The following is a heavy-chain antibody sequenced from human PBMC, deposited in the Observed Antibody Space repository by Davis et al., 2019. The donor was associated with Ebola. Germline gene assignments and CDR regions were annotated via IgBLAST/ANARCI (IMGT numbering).Heavy chain of an antibody. CDR2: IYPGDSDT. D-gene: IGHD3-3*01. CDR3: ATRSAYTLDS. CDR1: GYSSTIYW. V-gene: IGHV5-51*01. Sequence: GSLKISCKASGYSSTIYWIAWVRQMPGKGLEWMGFIYPGDSDTAYSPSFQGQVTFSADKSISTAYLQWSSLKASDTAMYYCATRSAYTLDSWGQGTLVTVSS. J-gene: IGHJ4*02.